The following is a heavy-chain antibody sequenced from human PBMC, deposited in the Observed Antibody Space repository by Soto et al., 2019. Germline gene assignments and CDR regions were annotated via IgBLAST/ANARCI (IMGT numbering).Heavy chain of an antibody. J-gene: IGHJ4*02. CDR2: ISSSSSYI. CDR3: ARAVYGSGALKY. Sequence: GGSLRLSCAASGFTFSSYSMNWVRQAPGKGLEWVSSISSSSSYIYYADSVKGRFTISRDNAKNSLYLQMNSLRAEDTAVYYCARAVYGSGALKYWGQGTLVTVSS. D-gene: IGHD3-10*01. V-gene: IGHV3-21*01. CDR1: GFTFSSYS.